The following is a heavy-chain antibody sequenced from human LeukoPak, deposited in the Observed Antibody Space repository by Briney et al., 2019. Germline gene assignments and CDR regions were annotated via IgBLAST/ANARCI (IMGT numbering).Heavy chain of an antibody. V-gene: IGHV3-48*02. CDR3: ARLYYYDSSGVAFDI. D-gene: IGHD3-22*01. CDR1: GFTFSSYS. Sequence: PGGSLRLSSAASGFTFSSYSMNWVRQAPGKGLEWVSYISSSSSTIYYADSVKGRFTISRDNAKNSLYLQMNSLRDEDTAVYYCARLYYYDSSGVAFDIWGQGTMVTVSS. CDR2: ISSSSSTI. J-gene: IGHJ3*02.